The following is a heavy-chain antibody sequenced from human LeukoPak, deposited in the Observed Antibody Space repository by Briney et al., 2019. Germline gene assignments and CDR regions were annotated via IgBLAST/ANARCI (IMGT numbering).Heavy chain of an antibody. CDR1: GFTFSSYS. D-gene: IGHD3-16*01. CDR3: AKETGGELTPGGFDY. V-gene: IGHV3-21*01. J-gene: IGHJ4*02. CDR2: ISSSSSYI. Sequence: PGGSLRLSCAASGFTFSSYSMNWVRQAPGKGLEWVSSISSSSSYIYYADSVKGRFTISRDNSKNTLYLQMNSLRAEDTAVYYCAKETGGELTPGGFDYWGQGTLVTVSS.